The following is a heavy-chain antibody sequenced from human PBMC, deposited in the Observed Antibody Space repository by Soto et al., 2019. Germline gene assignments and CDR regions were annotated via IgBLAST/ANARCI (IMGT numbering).Heavy chain of an antibody. D-gene: IGHD3-3*01. J-gene: IGHJ6*02. CDR1: GYSFTSYW. CDR2: IDPSDSYT. Sequence: GESLKISCKGSGYSFTSYWITWVRQMPGKGLEWMGRIDPSDSYTNYSPSFQGHVTISADKSISTAYLQWSSLKASDTAMYYCARSPYATTIFRVDQGGYYYYYGMDVWGQGTTVTVSS. V-gene: IGHV5-10-1*01. CDR3: ARSPYATTIFRVDQGGYYYYYGMDV.